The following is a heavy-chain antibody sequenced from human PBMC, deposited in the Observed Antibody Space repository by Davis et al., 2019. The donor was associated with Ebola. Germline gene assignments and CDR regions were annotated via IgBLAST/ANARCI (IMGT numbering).Heavy chain of an antibody. D-gene: IGHD3-10*01. CDR3: AKDVGSWFGEYGFDY. CDR2: ISYDGSNK. J-gene: IGHJ4*02. V-gene: IGHV3-30-3*01. CDR1: GFTFSSYA. Sequence: GESLKISCAASGFTFSSYAMHWVRQAPGKGLEWVAVISYDGSNKYYADSVKGRFTISRANSKKTLYLQMNSLRVEDTAVYYCAKDVGSWFGEYGFDYWGQGALVTVSS.